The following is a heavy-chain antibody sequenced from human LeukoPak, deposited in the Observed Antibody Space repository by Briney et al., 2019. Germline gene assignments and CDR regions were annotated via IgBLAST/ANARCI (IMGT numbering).Heavy chain of an antibody. D-gene: IGHD6-13*01. CDR3: AREIAAAGTGDFDY. Sequence: PSETLSLTCAVYGGSFSGYYWTWIRQPPGKGLEWIGEINHSGSTNYNPSLKSRVSISVDTSKNQFSLKLSSVTAADTAVYYCAREIAAAGTGDFDYWGQGTLVTVSS. CDR2: INHSGST. V-gene: IGHV4-34*01. J-gene: IGHJ4*02. CDR1: GGSFSGYY.